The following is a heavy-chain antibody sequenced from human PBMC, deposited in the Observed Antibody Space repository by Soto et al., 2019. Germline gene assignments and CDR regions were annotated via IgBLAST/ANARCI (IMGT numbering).Heavy chain of an antibody. Sequence: QVQLVQSGAEVKKPGSSVKVSCKASGGTFSSYAISWVRQAPGQGLEWMGGIIPIFGTANYAQKFQGRVTIPADESTSTAYRELSSLRSEDTAVYYCARDTHLGWLKRVSTNYYYGMDVWGQGTTVTVSS. CDR3: ARDTHLGWLKRVSTNYYYGMDV. CDR1: GGTFSSYA. J-gene: IGHJ6*02. D-gene: IGHD3-22*01. V-gene: IGHV1-69*01. CDR2: IIPIFGTA.